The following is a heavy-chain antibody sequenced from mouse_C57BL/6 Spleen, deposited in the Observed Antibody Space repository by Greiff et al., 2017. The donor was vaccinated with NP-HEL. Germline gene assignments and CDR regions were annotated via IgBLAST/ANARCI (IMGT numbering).Heavy chain of an antibody. CDR2: IYPGSGST. CDR1: GYTFTSYW. Sequence: VQLQQPGAELVKPGASVKMSCKASGYTFTSYWITWVKQRPGQGLEWIGDIYPGSGSTNYNEKFKSKATLTVDTSSSTAYMQLSSLTSEDSAVYYGARGRDYYGSRGTYFDVWGTGTTVTVSS. D-gene: IGHD1-1*01. V-gene: IGHV1-55*01. J-gene: IGHJ1*03. CDR3: ARGRDYYGSRGTYFDV.